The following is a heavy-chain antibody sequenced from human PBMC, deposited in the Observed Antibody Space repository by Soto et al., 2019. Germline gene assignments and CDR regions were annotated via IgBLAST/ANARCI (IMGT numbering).Heavy chain of an antibody. CDR2: ISSSGSTI. CDR3: ARVVGYSYFLGD. Sequence: EVQLVESGGGLVQPGGSLRLSCAASGFTFSSYEMNWVRQAPGKGLEWVSYISSSGSTIYYADSVKGRFTISRDNAKNSLYLQMNSLRAEDTAVYYCARVVGYSYFLGDWGQGTLVTVSS. D-gene: IGHD5-18*01. CDR1: GFTFSSYE. V-gene: IGHV3-48*03. J-gene: IGHJ4*02.